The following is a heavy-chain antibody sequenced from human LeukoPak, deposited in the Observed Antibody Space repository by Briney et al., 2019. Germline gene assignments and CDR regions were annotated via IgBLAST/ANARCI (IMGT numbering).Heavy chain of an antibody. CDR2: IIPIFGTA. CDR3: ARVGYSGAFEI. D-gene: IGHD6-13*01. Sequence: ASVKVSCETSGGTFSSYAISWVRQAPGQGLEWVGGIIPIFGTAKYAQKVQGRVTITTDESTSTAYMELSSLRSEDTAVYYCARVGYSGAFEIWGQGKMVTVSS. J-gene: IGHJ3*02. V-gene: IGHV1-69*05. CDR1: GGTFSSYA.